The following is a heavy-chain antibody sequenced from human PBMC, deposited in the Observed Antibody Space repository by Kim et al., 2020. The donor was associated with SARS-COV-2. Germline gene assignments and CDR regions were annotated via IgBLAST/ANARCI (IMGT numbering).Heavy chain of an antibody. CDR3: ARDKEQLALYYYYGMDV. Sequence: GGSLRLSCAASGFTFSSYGMHWVRQAPGKGLEWVAVIWYDGSNKYYADSVKGRFTISRDNSKNTLYLQMNSLRAEDTAVYYCARDKEQLALYYYYGMDVWGQGTTVTVSS. D-gene: IGHD6-6*01. J-gene: IGHJ6*02. CDR1: GFTFSSYG. V-gene: IGHV3-33*01. CDR2: IWYDGSNK.